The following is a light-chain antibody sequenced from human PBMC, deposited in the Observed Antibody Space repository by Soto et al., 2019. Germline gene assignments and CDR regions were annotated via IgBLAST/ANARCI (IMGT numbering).Light chain of an antibody. CDR3: QQSYSTPQT. CDR1: QSISSY. CDR2: AAS. V-gene: IGKV1-39*01. J-gene: IGKJ1*01. Sequence: DLQMTPAPTSLSASVGGRVTITCRASQSISSYLNWYQQKPGKAPKLLIYAASSLQSGVPSRFSGSGSGTDFTLTISSLQPEDFATYYCQQSYSTPQTFGQGTKV.